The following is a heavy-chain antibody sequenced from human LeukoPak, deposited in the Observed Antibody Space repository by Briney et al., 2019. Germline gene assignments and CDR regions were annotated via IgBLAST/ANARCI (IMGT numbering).Heavy chain of an antibody. CDR1: GFTFDNYA. D-gene: IGHD6-19*01. CDR2: ISWNSGTI. Sequence: GGSLRLSCEASGFTFDNYAMNWVRQVPGKGLEWISLISWNSGTIGYADSVKGRFTISRDNANNFLYLQMNSLRAEDTALYYCARAYKDRSLAGKKEFFQHWGQGTLVTVSS. J-gene: IGHJ1*01. CDR3: ARAYKDRSLAGKKEFFQH. V-gene: IGHV3-9*01.